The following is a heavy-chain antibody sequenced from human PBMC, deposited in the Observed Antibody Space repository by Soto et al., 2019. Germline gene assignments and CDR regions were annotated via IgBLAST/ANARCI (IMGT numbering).Heavy chain of an antibody. D-gene: IGHD1-26*01. J-gene: IGHJ6*03. CDR1: GGTFSSYT. CDR3: ARCGELMRDLTQSYYYYYMDV. V-gene: IGHV1-69*02. Sequence: VKVSCKASGGTFSSYTISWVRQAPGQGLEWMGRIIPILGIANYAQKFQGRVTITADKSTSTAYMELSSLRSEDTAVYYCARCGELMRDLTQSYYYYYMDVWGKGTTVTVS. CDR2: IIPILGIA.